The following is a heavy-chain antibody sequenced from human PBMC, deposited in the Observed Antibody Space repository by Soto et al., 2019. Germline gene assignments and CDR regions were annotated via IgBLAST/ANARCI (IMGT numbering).Heavy chain of an antibody. Sequence: SETLSLTCTVSGGSISSGDYYWSWIRQPPGKGLEWIGYIYYSGSTYYNPSLKSRVTISVDTSKNQFSLKLSSVTAADTAVYYCARLDTAMVTGFDYWGQGTLVTVSS. CDR2: IYYSGST. J-gene: IGHJ4*02. V-gene: IGHV4-30-4*01. CDR3: ARLDTAMVTGFDY. CDR1: GGSISSGDYY. D-gene: IGHD5-18*01.